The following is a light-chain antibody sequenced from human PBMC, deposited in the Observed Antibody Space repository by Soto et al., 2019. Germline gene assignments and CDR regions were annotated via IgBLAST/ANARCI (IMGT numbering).Light chain of an antibody. CDR2: GAS. J-gene: IGKJ3*01. Sequence: EMVMTQSPATLSVSPGERATLSCRASQSVSSNLAWYQQKPGQAPRLLIYGASTRATGIPARFSGSGSGTEFTLTISSLQSEDFAVYFCQQYDNLPLTFGPGTKVDIK. CDR1: QSVSSN. CDR3: QQYDNLPLT. V-gene: IGKV3-15*01.